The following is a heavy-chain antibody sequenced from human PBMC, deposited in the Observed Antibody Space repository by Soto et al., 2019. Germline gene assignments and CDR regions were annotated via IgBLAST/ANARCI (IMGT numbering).Heavy chain of an antibody. V-gene: IGHV1-46*01. Sequence: ASVKVSCKASGGTFSSYSFSWVRQAPGQGLEWMGIINPSGGSTSYAQKFQGRVTMTRDTSTSTVYMELSSLRSEDTAVYYCARDLYESSGYYSTYFDYWGQGTLVTGSS. CDR1: GGTFSSYS. J-gene: IGHJ4*02. CDR3: ARDLYESSGYYSTYFDY. D-gene: IGHD3-22*01. CDR2: INPSGGST.